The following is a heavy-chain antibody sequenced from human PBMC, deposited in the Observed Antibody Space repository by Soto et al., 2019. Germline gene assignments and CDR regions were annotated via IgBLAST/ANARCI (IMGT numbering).Heavy chain of an antibody. CDR1: GFSLSTGGVG. CDR3: AHSRCGGDCLQSYSSHYYYGMDV. V-gene: IGHV2-5*02. CDR2: IYWDDDK. J-gene: IGHJ6*02. D-gene: IGHD2-21*02. Sequence: QITLKESGPSLVKPTQTLTLTCTFSGFSLSTGGVGVGWIRQPPGKALEWLALIYWDDDKRYSPSLRSRLTATKDTSKNQVVTTMPNMDPVDTATYYCAHSRCGGDCLQSYSSHYYYGMDVWGQGTTVTVSS.